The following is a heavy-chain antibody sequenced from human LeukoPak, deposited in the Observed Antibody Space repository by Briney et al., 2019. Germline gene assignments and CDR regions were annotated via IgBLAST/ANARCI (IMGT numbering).Heavy chain of an antibody. CDR3: SSARTSFSFDY. V-gene: IGHV4-31*03. Sequence: SETLSLTCNVSGGSISSGGYYWSWIRQHPGKGLEWIGYIYYSGSTYYNPSLKSRVTISVDTSKNQFSLKLSSVTAADTAVYYCSSARTSFSFDYWGQGTLVTVSS. J-gene: IGHJ4*02. D-gene: IGHD1-14*01. CDR2: IYYSGST. CDR1: GGSISSGGYY.